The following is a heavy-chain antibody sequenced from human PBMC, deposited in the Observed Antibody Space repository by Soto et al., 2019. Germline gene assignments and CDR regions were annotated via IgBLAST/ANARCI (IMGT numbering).Heavy chain of an antibody. CDR2: LSGSGGST. CDR1: GFTFSSYS. CDR3: ARRHCSSSTCPSNYRYFDY. Sequence: GESLKISCAASGFTFSSYSMSWVRQAPGKGLEWVSSLSGSGGSTYYTDSVKGRFTISRDNSKNTLYLQMNSLRAEDTAVYYCARRHCSSSTCPSNYRYFDYWGQGTLVTVSS. V-gene: IGHV3-23*01. J-gene: IGHJ4*02. D-gene: IGHD2-2*01.